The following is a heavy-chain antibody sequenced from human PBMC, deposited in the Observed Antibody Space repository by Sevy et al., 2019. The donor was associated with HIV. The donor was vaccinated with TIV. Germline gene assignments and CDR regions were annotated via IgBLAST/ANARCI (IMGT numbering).Heavy chain of an antibody. J-gene: IGHJ4*02. CDR1: GGTFSSYA. D-gene: IGHD3-22*01. CDR3: ASPGGLYDSSGYYRPYFAY. V-gene: IGHV1-69*13. Sequence: ASVKVSCKASGGTFSSYAISWVRQAPGQGLEWKGGIIPIFGTANYAQKFQGRVTITADESTSTAYMELSSLRSEDTAVYYCASPGGLYDSSGYYRPYFAYWGQGTLVTVSS. CDR2: IIPIFGTA.